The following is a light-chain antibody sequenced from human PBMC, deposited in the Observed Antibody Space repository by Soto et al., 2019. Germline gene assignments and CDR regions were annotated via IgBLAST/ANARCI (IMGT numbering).Light chain of an antibody. J-gene: IGKJ5*01. Sequence: EIVFTQSPGTLSLSPGERATLSCRASQSVISTYLAWYQQKPGQAPRLLISGASRRATGIPDRFSGAGSGTDFTLTISRLEPEDFALYYCQQHDILPITFGQGTRLEI. CDR2: GAS. CDR3: QQHDILPIT. V-gene: IGKV3-20*01. CDR1: QSVISTY.